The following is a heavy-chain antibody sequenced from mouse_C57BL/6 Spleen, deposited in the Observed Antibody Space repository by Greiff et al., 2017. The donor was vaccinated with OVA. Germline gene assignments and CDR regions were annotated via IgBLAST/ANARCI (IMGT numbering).Heavy chain of an antibody. CDR1: GYTFTSYW. CDR3: AREEYYYGSREGFDY. D-gene: IGHD1-1*01. J-gene: IGHJ2*01. Sequence: QVQLQQPGAELVKPGASVKMSCKASGYTFTSYWITWVKQRPGQGLEWIGDIYPGSGSTNYNEKFKSKATLTVDKSSSTAYMQLSSLTSEYSAVYYCAREEYYYGSREGFDYWGQGTTLTVSS. CDR2: IYPGSGST. V-gene: IGHV1-55*01.